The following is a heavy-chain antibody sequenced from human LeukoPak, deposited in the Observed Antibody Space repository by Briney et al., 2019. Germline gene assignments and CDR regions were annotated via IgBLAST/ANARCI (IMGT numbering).Heavy chain of an antibody. V-gene: IGHV3-11*01. Sequence: GGSLRLSCAGSGFTFSDYYMSWIRQAPGKGLEWVSYISSSGSTIYYADSVKGRFTISRDNAKNSLYLQMNSLRAEDTAVYYCASSAERLRPFDYWGQGTLVTVSS. CDR2: ISSSGSTI. D-gene: IGHD3-16*01. CDR3: ASSAERLRPFDY. CDR1: GFTFSDYY. J-gene: IGHJ4*02.